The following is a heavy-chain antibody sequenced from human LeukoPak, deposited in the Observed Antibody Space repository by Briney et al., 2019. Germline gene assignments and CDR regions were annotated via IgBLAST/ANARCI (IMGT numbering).Heavy chain of an antibody. CDR1: GFTITAYA. CDR3: AKDPNGDYVGAFDT. J-gene: IGHJ3*02. V-gene: IGHV3-23*01. Sequence: GGSLRLSCAASGFTITAYAMSWVRQSSGKGLEWVSGIGITSEYIHYADSVKGRFTISRDNSKNTVYLEMSSLRAEDAAVYYCAKDPNGDYVGAFDTWGQGTMVIVSS. CDR2: IGITSEYI. D-gene: IGHD4-17*01.